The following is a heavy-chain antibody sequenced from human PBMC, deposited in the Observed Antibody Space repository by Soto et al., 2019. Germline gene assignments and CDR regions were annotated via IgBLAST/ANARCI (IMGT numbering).Heavy chain of an antibody. CDR1: GFTLSSYS. CDR2: ISSDGTEK. CDR3: ARMFGFSYGPANRGMDV. V-gene: IGHV3-30*04. J-gene: IGHJ6*02. Sequence: QVQLVESGGGVVQPGRSLRLFCTASGFTLSSYSLHWVRQSPGKGLEWVAAISSDGTEKHYADSVKGRFTISRDNSKNTLSLQLNSLRTEDTAVYYCARMFGFSYGPANRGMDVWGQGTTVTVSS. D-gene: IGHD5-18*01.